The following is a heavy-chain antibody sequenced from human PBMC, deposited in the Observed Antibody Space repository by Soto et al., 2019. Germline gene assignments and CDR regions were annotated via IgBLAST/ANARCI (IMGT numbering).Heavy chain of an antibody. V-gene: IGHV1-46*01. Sequence: RASVKVSCKASGYTFTSYYMHWVRQAPGQGLEWLGIINPSGGSTTYAQKFQGSVTMTRDTSSSTVYMELSSLRSEDTAVYYCAASPLYCSGGKCSSGHVWSYYYGLDFWGQGPNVTVYS. J-gene: IGHJ6*02. CDR1: GYTFTSYY. CDR3: AASPLYCSGGKCSSGHVWSYYYGLDF. D-gene: IGHD2-15*01. CDR2: INPSGGST.